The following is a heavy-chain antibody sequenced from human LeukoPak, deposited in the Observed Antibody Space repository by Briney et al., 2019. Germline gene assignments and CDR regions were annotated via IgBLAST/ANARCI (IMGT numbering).Heavy chain of an antibody. D-gene: IGHD1-26*01. J-gene: IGHJ3*02. CDR2: IYYSGST. V-gene: IGHV4-39*07. CDR1: GGSISSSSYY. CDR3: ARGTGGSPKDDAFDI. Sequence: SETLSLTCTVSGGSISSSSYYWGWIRQPPGKGLEWIGSIYYSGSTYYNPSLKSRVTISVDTSKNQFSLKLSSVTAADTAVYYCARGTGGSPKDDAFDIWGQGTMVTVSS.